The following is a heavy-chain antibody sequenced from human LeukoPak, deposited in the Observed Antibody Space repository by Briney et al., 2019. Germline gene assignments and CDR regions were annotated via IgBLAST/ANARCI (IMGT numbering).Heavy chain of an antibody. V-gene: IGHV3-72*01. CDR2: IRNKANSYTT. D-gene: IGHD1-26*01. Sequence: GGSLRLSCAASGFTFSDHYMDWVRQAPGKGLEWVGRIRNKANSYTTEYAASVKGRSIISRDDSKNSLYLRMNSLKTEDTGVYYCARVGIVGATGYFDNWGQGTLVTVSS. CDR3: ARVGIVGATGYFDN. J-gene: IGHJ4*02. CDR1: GFTFSDHY.